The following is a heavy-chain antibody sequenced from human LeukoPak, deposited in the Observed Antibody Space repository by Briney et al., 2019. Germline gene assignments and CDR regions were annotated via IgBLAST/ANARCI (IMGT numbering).Heavy chain of an antibody. J-gene: IGHJ4*02. V-gene: IGHV4-38-2*01. Sequence: SETLSLTCAVSGYSISSGYSWGWIRQPPGKGLEWIGYIYHGGSTYYNPSLKSRVTISVDTSKNQFSLKLSSVTAADTAVYYCARTNYYGSGNYAKFDYWGQGTLVTVSS. CDR1: GYSISSGYS. D-gene: IGHD3-10*01. CDR2: IYHGGST. CDR3: ARTNYYGSGNYAKFDY.